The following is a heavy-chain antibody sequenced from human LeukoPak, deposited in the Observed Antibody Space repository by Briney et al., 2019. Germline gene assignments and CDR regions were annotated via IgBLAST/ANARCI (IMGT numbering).Heavy chain of an antibody. V-gene: IGHV3-33*01. Sequence: GGSLRLSCAVYGFTFSNYDMHWVRQAPGKGLEWVAVIWYDGSNKYYEDSVKGRFTISRDNSKNTLYLQMNTLRAEDTAVYYCVLDLFSSFAFDIWGQGTMVTVSS. D-gene: IGHD3/OR15-3a*01. CDR1: GFTFSNYD. CDR3: VLDLFSSFAFDI. CDR2: IWYDGSNK. J-gene: IGHJ3*02.